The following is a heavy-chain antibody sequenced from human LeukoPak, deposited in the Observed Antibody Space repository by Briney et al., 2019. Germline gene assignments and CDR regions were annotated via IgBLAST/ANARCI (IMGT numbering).Heavy chain of an antibody. D-gene: IGHD5-12*01. Sequence: ASVKVSCKASGYTFTGYYMHWVRQAPGQGLEWMGWINPNSGGTNYAQKFQGRVTMTRDTSISTAYMELSRLRSDDTAVYYCARGGHHRGYSGYNYPDYWGQGTLVTVSS. V-gene: IGHV1-2*02. CDR3: ARGGHHRGYSGYNYPDY. CDR2: INPNSGGT. CDR1: GYTFTGYY. J-gene: IGHJ4*02.